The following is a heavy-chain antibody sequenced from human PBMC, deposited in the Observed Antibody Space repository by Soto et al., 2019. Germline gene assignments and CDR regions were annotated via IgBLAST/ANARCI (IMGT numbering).Heavy chain of an antibody. CDR3: ARGYYYDSSGRFDP. J-gene: IGHJ5*02. Sequence: QVQLVQSGAEVKKPGASVKVSCKASGYTFTSYGISWVRQAPGQGLEWMGWINPNSGGTNYAQKFQGWVTMTRDTSISTAYMELSRLRSDDTAVYYCARGYYYDSSGRFDPWGQGTLVTVSS. V-gene: IGHV1-2*04. D-gene: IGHD3-22*01. CDR1: GYTFTSYG. CDR2: INPNSGGT.